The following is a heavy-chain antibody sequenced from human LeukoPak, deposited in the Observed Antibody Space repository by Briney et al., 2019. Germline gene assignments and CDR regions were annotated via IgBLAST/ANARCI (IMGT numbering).Heavy chain of an antibody. CDR3: AGEMATTSDDAFDI. J-gene: IGHJ3*02. CDR1: GGSISSYY. D-gene: IGHD5-24*01. Sequence: SETLSLTCTVSGGSISSYYWSWIRQPAGKGLEWIGRIYTSGSTNYNPSLKSRVTMSVDTSKNQFSLKLSSVTAADTAVYYCAGEMATTSDDAFDIWGLGTMVTVSS. CDR2: IYTSGST. V-gene: IGHV4-4*07.